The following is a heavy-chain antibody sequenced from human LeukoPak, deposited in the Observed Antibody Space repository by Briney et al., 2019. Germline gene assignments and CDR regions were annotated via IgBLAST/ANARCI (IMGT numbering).Heavy chain of an antibody. CDR2: ISYDGSNK. J-gene: IGHJ4*02. V-gene: IGHV3-30*18. D-gene: IGHD6-6*01. CDR1: GFTFSSYG. Sequence: GGSLRLSCAASGFTFSSYGMHWVRQAPGKGLEWVAVISYDGSNKYYADSVKGRFTISRDNSKNTLYLQMNSLRAEDTAVYYCAKDLFAYSSSYIFDYWGQGTLVTVSS. CDR3: AKDLFAYSSSYIFDY.